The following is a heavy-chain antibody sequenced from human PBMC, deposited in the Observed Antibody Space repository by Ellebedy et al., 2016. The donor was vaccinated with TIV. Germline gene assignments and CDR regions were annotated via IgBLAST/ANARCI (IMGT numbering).Heavy chain of an antibody. CDR1: GDSISSGNHY. CDR3: ANRFCSSSRCSAYHKDV. Sequence: SETLSLTXTVSGDSISSGNHYWTWIRQPAGKGLEWIGRIYASGSTNYNPSLKSRVTLSVDTSRNQFSLRLNSVTAADTAVYYCANRFCSSSRCSAYHKDVWGKGTTVSVSS. CDR2: IYASGST. J-gene: IGHJ6*03. V-gene: IGHV4-61*02. D-gene: IGHD2-15*01.